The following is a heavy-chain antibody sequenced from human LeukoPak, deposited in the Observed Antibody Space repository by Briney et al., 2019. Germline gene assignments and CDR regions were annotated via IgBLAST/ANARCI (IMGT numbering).Heavy chain of an antibody. V-gene: IGHV3-7*03. CDR2: IKQDGSEK. Sequence: PGGSLRLSCAASGFIFSNYWVSWARQAPGKGLEWVANIKQDGSEKYYVDSVKGRFTISRDNAKNSLYLQMNSLRAEDTAVYYCARVGGPGTDYWGQGTLVTVSS. D-gene: IGHD3-16*01. CDR3: ARVGGPGTDY. CDR1: GFIFSNYW. J-gene: IGHJ4*02.